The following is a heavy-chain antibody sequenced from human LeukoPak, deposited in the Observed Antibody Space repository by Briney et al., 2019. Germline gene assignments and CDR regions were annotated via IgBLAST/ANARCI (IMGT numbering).Heavy chain of an antibody. J-gene: IGHJ4*02. D-gene: IGHD4-17*01. CDR2: FTHHGST. Sequence: PSETLSLTCAVYGGSLSGYYWSWVRQPPGKGLEWIGEFTHHGSTNYNPSLKSRVTMSVDTSKKQFSLKLSSVTAADTAVYYCAIIYGDYSDFDYWGQGTPVTVSS. CDR3: AIIYGDYSDFDY. CDR1: GGSLSGYY. V-gene: IGHV4-34*01.